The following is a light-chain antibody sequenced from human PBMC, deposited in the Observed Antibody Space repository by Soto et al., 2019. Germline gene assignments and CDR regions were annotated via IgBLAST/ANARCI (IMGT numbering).Light chain of an antibody. CDR1: QSVSSN. J-gene: IGKJ1*01. CDR2: GAS. Sequence: EVVMTRSPATLSVSPGERATLSCRASQSVSSNLAWYQHKPGQAPRLLIYGASTRATNSPPRFSGSGSGTKFTLTISSLQSEDFAVYYCQQYNSWPRTFGQGTKV. V-gene: IGKV3-15*01. CDR3: QQYNSWPRT.